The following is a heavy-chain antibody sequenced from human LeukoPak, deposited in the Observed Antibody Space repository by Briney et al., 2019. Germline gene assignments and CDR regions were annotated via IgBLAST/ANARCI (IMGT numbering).Heavy chain of an antibody. CDR1: GFTFDDYA. J-gene: IGHJ4*02. D-gene: IGHD4-17*01. Sequence: GRSLRLSCAASGFTFDDYAMHWVRQAPGKGLEWVSGISWNSCSIGYADSVKGRFTISRDNAKNSLYLQMNSLRAEDTAVYYCASDSDYALVGYWGQGTLVTVSS. CDR2: ISWNSCSI. CDR3: ASDSDYALVGY. V-gene: IGHV3-9*01.